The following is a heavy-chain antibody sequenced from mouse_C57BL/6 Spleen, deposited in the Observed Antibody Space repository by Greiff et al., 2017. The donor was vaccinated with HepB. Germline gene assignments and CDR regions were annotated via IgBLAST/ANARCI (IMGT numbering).Heavy chain of an antibody. CDR3: ARVTTVGGYYFDY. J-gene: IGHJ2*01. CDR1: GYSFTGYY. V-gene: IGHV1-42*01. D-gene: IGHD1-1*01. CDR2: INPSTGGT. Sequence: GYSFTGYYMNWVKQRPEKSLEWIGEINPSTGGTTYNQKFKAKATLTVDKSSSTAYMQLKSLTSEDSAVYYCARVTTVGGYYFDYWGQGTTLTVSS.